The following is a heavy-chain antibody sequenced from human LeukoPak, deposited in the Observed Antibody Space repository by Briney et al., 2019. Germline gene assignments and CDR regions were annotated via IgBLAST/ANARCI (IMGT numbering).Heavy chain of an antibody. V-gene: IGHV4-4*07. CDR3: ARFRCADGCYPADV. CDR2: VHSSGDT. CDR1: GGSISGSY. Sequence: SETLSLTCTVSGGSISGSYWSWIRQPAGKGLEWIGRVHSSGDTNYSPSLKSRVTMAVDTSKNQFSLTLTSVTAADTAVYYCARFRCADGCYPADVWGKGTTVTVSS. D-gene: IGHD2-21*02. J-gene: IGHJ6*04.